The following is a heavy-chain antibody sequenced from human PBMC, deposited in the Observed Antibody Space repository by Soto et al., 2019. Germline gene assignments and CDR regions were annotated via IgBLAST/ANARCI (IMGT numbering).Heavy chain of an antibody. V-gene: IGHV3-64D*06. CDR1: GFTFSNYA. CDR2: ITSNGANT. CDR3: VRGIAVAGNFDY. J-gene: IGHJ4*02. Sequence: PGGALRLSYSASGFTFSNYAMHWVRQAPGKGLEYVSGITSNGANTYYADSVKGRFTISRDNSKNTLYLQMSSLRADDTAVYYCVRGIAVAGNFDYWGQGTLGTVS. D-gene: IGHD6-19*01.